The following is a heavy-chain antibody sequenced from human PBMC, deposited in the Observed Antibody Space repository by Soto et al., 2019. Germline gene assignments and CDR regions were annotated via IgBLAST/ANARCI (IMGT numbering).Heavy chain of an antibody. CDR2: ISYDGSNK. V-gene: IGHV3-30-3*01. CDR1: GFTFSSYA. CDR3: ASRSGSFDY. Sequence: QVQLVESGGGVVQPGRSLRLSCAASGFTFSSYAMHWVRQAPGKGLEWVAVISYDGSNKYYADSVKGRFTISRDNSKNTLYLQMNSLRAEDTAVYYCASRSGSFDYWGQGTLFTVSS. J-gene: IGHJ4*02. D-gene: IGHD1-26*01.